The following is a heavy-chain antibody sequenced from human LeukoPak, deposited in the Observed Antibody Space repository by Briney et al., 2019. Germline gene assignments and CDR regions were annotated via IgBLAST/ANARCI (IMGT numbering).Heavy chain of an antibody. CDR1: GFTFSSYW. Sequence: PGGSLRLSCAASGFTFSSYWMSWVRQAPGKGLEWVANIKQDGSEKYYVDSVRGRFTISRDNAKNSLYLQMNSLRAEDTAVYYCARDLRQWLDQGSSPDYWGQGTLVTVSS. CDR2: IKQDGSEK. CDR3: ARDLRQWLDQGSSPDY. D-gene: IGHD6-19*01. J-gene: IGHJ4*02. V-gene: IGHV3-7*01.